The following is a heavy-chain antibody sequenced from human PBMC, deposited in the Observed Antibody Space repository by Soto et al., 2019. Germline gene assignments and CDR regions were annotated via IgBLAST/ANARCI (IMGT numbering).Heavy chain of an antibody. J-gene: IGHJ5*02. CDR2: VNAANGDT. CDR1: GYTFTSYG. V-gene: IGHV1-3*01. CDR3: VRRHVSATGIDWFDP. D-gene: IGHD6-13*01. Sequence: ASVKVSCKASGYTFTSYGIHWVRQAPGQRLEWMGWVNAANGDTKYSSKFQGRVTITRDTSASTAYMELSSLRSEDTAVYYCVRRHVSATGIDWFDPWGQGTLVTVSS.